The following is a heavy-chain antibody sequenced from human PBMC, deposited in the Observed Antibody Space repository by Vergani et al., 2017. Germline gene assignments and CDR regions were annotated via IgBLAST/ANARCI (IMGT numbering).Heavy chain of an antibody. Sequence: QVHLVESGGGVVQPGRSLRLSCVVSGFTSSYYGMHWVRQAPGKGLEWVAVISYDGTQKYYADSVKGRFTISRDNSKSTLYLQMNSLRAEDTAVYYCARASRYSSSWYGIGVYFDYWGQGTLVTVSS. V-gene: IGHV3-30*03. CDR1: GFTSSYYG. D-gene: IGHD6-13*01. CDR2: ISYDGTQK. J-gene: IGHJ4*02. CDR3: ARASRYSSSWYGIGVYFDY.